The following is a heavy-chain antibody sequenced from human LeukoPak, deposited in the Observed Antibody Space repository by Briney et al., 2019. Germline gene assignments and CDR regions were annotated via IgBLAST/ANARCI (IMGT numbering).Heavy chain of an antibody. V-gene: IGHV1-69*01. D-gene: IGHD2-15*01. J-gene: IGHJ4*02. Sequence: GSSVKVSCTASGGAFSSSAITWVRQARGQGLEWMGGIIPLFGTANYAQKFRGRVTFTADGPTSTAYMDLSSLTSDDTAVYYCAFGHGGSAPIDYWGQGTLVTVSS. CDR1: GGAFSSSA. CDR3: AFGHGGSAPIDY. CDR2: IIPLFGTA.